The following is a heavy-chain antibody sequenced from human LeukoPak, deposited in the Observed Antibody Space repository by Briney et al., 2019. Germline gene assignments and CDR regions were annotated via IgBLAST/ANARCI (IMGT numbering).Heavy chain of an antibody. CDR1: GFTFSSYA. V-gene: IGHV3-23*01. Sequence: GGSLRLSCAASGFTFSSYAMHWVRQAPGKGLEWVSAISGSGGSTYYADSVKGRFTISRDNSKNTLYLQMNSLRAEDTAVYYCAKSRRFGELSPLYDYWGQGTLVTVSS. J-gene: IGHJ4*02. D-gene: IGHD3-10*01. CDR2: ISGSGGST. CDR3: AKSRRFGELSPLYDY.